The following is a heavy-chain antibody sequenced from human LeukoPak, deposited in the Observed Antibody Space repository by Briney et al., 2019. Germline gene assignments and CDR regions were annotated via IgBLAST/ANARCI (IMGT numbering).Heavy chain of an antibody. CDR3: ARNMICSSTTSCYRAGLDY. J-gene: IGHJ4*02. CDR2: ISSRSSTI. V-gene: IGHV3-48*01. D-gene: IGHD2-2*01. Sequence: PGGSLRLSCAVSGFTFSSYSMKWVRQAPGKGLVWVLYISSRSSTIYYADSVKGRFTISRDNANNSLYLQMNSLRAEDRAVYYCARNMICSSTTSCYRAGLDYWGQGTLVSVSS. CDR1: GFTFSSYS.